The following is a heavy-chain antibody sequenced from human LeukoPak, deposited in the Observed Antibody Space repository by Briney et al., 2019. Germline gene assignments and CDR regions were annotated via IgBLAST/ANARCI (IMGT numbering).Heavy chain of an antibody. CDR1: GGSITTYY. Sequence: SETLSLTCTVSGGSITTYYLSWIRQPPGKGLEWIGYMYNSGSTNYNPSLKSRVTISVDTSKNQFFLKVSSVTAADTAVYYCARHGGSWSFDYWGQGTLATVSS. J-gene: IGHJ4*02. D-gene: IGHD6-13*01. CDR2: MYNSGST. CDR3: ARHGGSWSFDY. V-gene: IGHV4-59*08.